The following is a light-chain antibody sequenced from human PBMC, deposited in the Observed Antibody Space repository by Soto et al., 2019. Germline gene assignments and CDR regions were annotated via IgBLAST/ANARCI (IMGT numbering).Light chain of an antibody. CDR2: EVN. J-gene: IGLJ3*02. Sequence: QSALTQPASVSGSPGQPITISCTGTSSDVGAYNYVSWYQLHPGKAPKLMIYEVNNRPSGVSHRFSGSKSGNTASLTFSGRKPEDEDDYYCSSYASSGAVVFGGGTKVTVL. V-gene: IGLV2-14*01. CDR3: SSYASSGAVV. CDR1: SSDVGAYNY.